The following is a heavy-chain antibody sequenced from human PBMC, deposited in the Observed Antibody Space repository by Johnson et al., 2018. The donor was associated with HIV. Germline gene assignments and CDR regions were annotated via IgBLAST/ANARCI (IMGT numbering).Heavy chain of an antibody. CDR3: ASVRRGALDI. V-gene: IGHV3-66*01. CDR2: IYSGGST. J-gene: IGHJ3*02. D-gene: IGHD3-10*02. Sequence: VQLVESGGGLVQPGGSLRLSCAASGFTVSSNYMSWVRQAPGQGLAWVSVIYSGGSTQYADFVKGRFSISRDTSKNTVYLQMNSLRVEDTALYYCASVRRGALDIWGQGTMVTVSS. CDR1: GFTVSSNY.